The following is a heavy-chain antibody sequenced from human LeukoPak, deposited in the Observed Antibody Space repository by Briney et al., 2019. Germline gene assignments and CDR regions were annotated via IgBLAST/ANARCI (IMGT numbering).Heavy chain of an antibody. V-gene: IGHV3-53*01. CDR1: GFTFINAW. J-gene: IGHJ4*02. CDR2: IYSGGST. D-gene: IGHD3-22*01. CDR3: AREKDYDSSGYYSSYFDY. Sequence: GGSLRLSCAGSGFTFINAWMSWVRQAPGKGLEWVSVIYSGGSTYYADSVKGRFTISRDNSKNTLYLQMNSLRAEDTALYYCAREKDYDSSGYYSSYFDYWGQGTLVTVSS.